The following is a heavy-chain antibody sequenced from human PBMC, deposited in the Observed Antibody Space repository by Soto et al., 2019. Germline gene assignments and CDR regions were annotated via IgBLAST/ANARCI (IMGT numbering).Heavy chain of an antibody. Sequence: EVQLVESGGGRVKPGGSLRLSCAASGFTFSSYSFNWVRQAPGKGLERVSIITPTSTFISYADSGRCQFTIPRDNAKNSLYLQMDSLGAGDTAVYYCARARGNDGYGDYGGQGTLVTVSS. J-gene: IGHJ4*02. CDR3: ARARGNDGYGDY. D-gene: IGHD1-1*01. CDR2: ITPTSTFI. CDR1: GFTFSSYS. V-gene: IGHV3-21*06.